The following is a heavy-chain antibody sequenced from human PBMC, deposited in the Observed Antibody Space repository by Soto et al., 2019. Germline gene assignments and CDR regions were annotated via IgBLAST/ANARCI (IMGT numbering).Heavy chain of an antibody. D-gene: IGHD2-21*02. CDR2: INAGNGNT. CDR1: GYTFTSYA. CDR3: ARSIVVVTALDY. Sequence: ETSVKVSCKASGYTFTSYAMHWVRQAPGQRLEWMGWINAGNGNTKYSQKFQGRVTITRDTSASTAYMELSSLRSEDTAVYYCARSIVVVTALDYWGQGTLVTVSS. V-gene: IGHV1-3*01. J-gene: IGHJ4*02.